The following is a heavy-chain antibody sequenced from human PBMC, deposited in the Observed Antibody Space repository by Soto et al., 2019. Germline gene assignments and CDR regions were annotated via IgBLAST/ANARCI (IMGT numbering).Heavy chain of an antibody. Sequence: QVQLVESGGGVVQPGRSLRLSCAASGFTFSAYGMHWVRQAPGEGLEWVAVIWYDGGSEYYADSVEGRFTISRDNAKNPVYLHMDTLRGDAAAVYSCARAHGPSLGSCLDLWGQGTLVTVSS. D-gene: IGHD2-2*01. CDR1: GFTFSAYG. CDR2: IWYDGGSE. CDR3: ARAHGPSLGSCLDL. V-gene: IGHV3-33*01. J-gene: IGHJ5*02.